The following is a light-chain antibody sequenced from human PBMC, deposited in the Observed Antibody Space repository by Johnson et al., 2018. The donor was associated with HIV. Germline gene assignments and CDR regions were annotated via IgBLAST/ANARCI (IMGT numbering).Light chain of an antibody. CDR3: GTWDSSLSAGDV. CDR2: ENN. CDR1: SSNIGNNY. J-gene: IGLJ1*01. V-gene: IGLV1-51*02. Sequence: QSVLTQPPSVSAAPGQKVTISCSGSSSNIGNNYVSWYQQLPGTAPKLLIYENNKRPSGIPDRFSGSKSGTSATLGITGLQTGDEADYYCGTWDSSLSAGDVSGTGTKVTVL.